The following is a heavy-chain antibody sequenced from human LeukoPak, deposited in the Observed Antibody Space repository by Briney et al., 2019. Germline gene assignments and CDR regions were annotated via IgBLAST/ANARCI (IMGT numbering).Heavy chain of an antibody. Sequence: GGSLRLSCAASGFSFTDYGMHWVRQAPGKGLEWVALISYDGSDKYYADSVKGRFTISRDNSKNTLYLQMNSLRAEDTAVYYCAKSLIRYFDWLLLDYWGQGTLVTVSS. J-gene: IGHJ4*02. V-gene: IGHV3-30*18. CDR3: AKSLIRYFDWLLLDY. CDR1: GFSFTDYG. CDR2: ISYDGSDK. D-gene: IGHD3-9*01.